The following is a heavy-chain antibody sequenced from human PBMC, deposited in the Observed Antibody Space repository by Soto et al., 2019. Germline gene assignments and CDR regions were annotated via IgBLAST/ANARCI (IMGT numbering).Heavy chain of an antibody. V-gene: IGHV1-3*01. CDR2: IHGATWNT. J-gene: IGHJ4*02. Sequence: QVQIVQSGAGVKRPGTSVRVSCKASGYTFTSFALHWVRQAPGQRLEWLGWIHGATWNTQSPQNFKGRLTITRDTAASTAYMEMGSLTPEDTAVYYCARDRGDGWYEIDNWGQGTLVTVSA. D-gene: IGHD6-19*01. CDR1: GYTFTSFA. CDR3: ARDRGDGWYEIDN.